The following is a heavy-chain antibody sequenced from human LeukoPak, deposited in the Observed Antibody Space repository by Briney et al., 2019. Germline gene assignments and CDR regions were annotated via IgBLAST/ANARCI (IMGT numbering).Heavy chain of an antibody. CDR3: AIQCGGNCGGDH. CDR1: GFSLSGYG. J-gene: IGHJ4*02. CDR2: IRYDGSNT. D-gene: IGHD2-21*02. V-gene: IGHV3-30*02. Sequence: GGSLRLSCAASGFSLSGYGIHWGRQAPGKWLEWVAFIRYDGSNTYHADSVKGRFTVSRDNSKNTLYLQMNSLRVEDAAVYHCAIQCGGNCGGDHWGQETLVIVSS.